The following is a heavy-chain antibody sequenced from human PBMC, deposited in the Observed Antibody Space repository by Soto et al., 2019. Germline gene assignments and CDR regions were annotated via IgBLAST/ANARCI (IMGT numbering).Heavy chain of an antibody. D-gene: IGHD1-1*01. Sequence: GGSLRLSCAASGFTFSSYGMHWVRQAPGKGLEWVAVIWYDGSNKYYADSVKGRFTISRDNSKNTLYLQMNSLRAEDTAVYYCARESTTDYYYYMDVWGKGTTVTVSS. CDR2: IWYDGSNK. V-gene: IGHV3-33*01. J-gene: IGHJ6*03. CDR3: ARESTTDYYYYMDV. CDR1: GFTFSSYG.